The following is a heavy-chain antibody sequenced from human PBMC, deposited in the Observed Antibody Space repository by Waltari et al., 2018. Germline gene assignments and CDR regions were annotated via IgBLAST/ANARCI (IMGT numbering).Heavy chain of an antibody. CDR1: GYTFTSYD. J-gene: IGHJ6*02. V-gene: IGHV1-8*01. CDR2: NNPNSGNT. D-gene: IGHD3-10*01. Sequence: QVQLVQSGAEVKKPGASVKVSCKASGYTFTSYDINWVRQAPGQGLEWLGWNNPNSGNTGDAQKCQGRVTRTRNTSMRTAYMELSSLRSEDTAVYYWARGYGAGDEYYYYGMDVWGQGTTVTVSS. CDR3: ARGYGAGDEYYYYGMDV.